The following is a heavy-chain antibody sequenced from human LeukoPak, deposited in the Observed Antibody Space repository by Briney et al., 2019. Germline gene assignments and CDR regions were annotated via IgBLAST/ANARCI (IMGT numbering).Heavy chain of an antibody. CDR3: ARDRSYYYDSSGYQYYFDY. CDR1: GGTFSSYA. J-gene: IGHJ4*02. CDR2: IIPFFGTA. Sequence: WASVKVSCTASGGTFSSYAISWVRQAPGQGLEWMGGIIPFFGTANYAQKFQGRVTITADESTSTAYMELSSLRSEDTAVYYCARDRSYYYDSSGYQYYFDYWGQGTLVTVSS. V-gene: IGHV1-69*13. D-gene: IGHD3-22*01.